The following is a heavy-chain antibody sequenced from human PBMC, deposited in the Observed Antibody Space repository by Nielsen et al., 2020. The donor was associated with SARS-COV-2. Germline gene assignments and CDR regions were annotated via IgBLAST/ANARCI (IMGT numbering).Heavy chain of an antibody. V-gene: IGHV4-30-4*01. CDR3: ARHHPVHGEYYYYGMDV. D-gene: IGHD1-1*01. J-gene: IGHJ6*02. CDR2: ISYSGST. Sequence: SETLSLTCTVSGGTISSGDYFWSWIRQPPGKGLEWIGYISYSGSTYYNPSLKSRVDVSVDTSKNQFSLKLRSVTAADTAVYYCARHHPVHGEYYYYGMDVWGQGTTVTVSS. CDR1: GGTISSGDYF.